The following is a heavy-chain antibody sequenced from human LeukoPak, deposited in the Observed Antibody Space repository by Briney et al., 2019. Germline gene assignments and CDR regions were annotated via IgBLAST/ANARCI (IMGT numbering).Heavy chain of an antibody. CDR3: ARGYKNDY. CDR1: GGSISSYY. J-gene: IGHJ4*02. V-gene: IGHV4-59*01. D-gene: IGHD2-2*02. Sequence: SETLSLTCTVSGGSISSYYWSWIRQPPGKGLEWIGYIYYSGSTNYNPSLKSRVTISVDTSKNQFSLKLSSATAADTAVYYCARGYKNDYWGQGTLVTVSS. CDR2: IYYSGST.